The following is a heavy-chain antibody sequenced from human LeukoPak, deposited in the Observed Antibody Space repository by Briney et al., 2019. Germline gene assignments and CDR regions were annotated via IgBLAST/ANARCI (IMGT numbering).Heavy chain of an antibody. D-gene: IGHD2-15*01. CDR2: INQSGST. Sequence: PSETLSLTCTVSGGSISSYYWSWIRQPPGKGLEWIGEINQSGSTNYNPSLKSRVTISVDTSKNQFSLKLSSVTAADTAVYYCARGDYSPRFDPWGQGTLVTVSS. CDR1: GGSISSYY. J-gene: IGHJ5*02. V-gene: IGHV4-34*01. CDR3: ARGDYSPRFDP.